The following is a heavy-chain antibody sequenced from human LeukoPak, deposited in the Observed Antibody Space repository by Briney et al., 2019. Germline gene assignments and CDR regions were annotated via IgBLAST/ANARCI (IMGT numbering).Heavy chain of an antibody. CDR1: GYTFSGSA. J-gene: IGHJ3*02. V-gene: IGHV3-30*02. Sequence: GGSLRLSCAASGYTFSGSAMHWVRQAPGKGLEWVAFIRYDGSNKYYADSVKGRFTISRDNSKNTLYLQMNSLRAEDTAVYYCAKDSIGFGELSPDAFDIWGQGTMVTVSS. D-gene: IGHD3-10*01. CDR3: AKDSIGFGELSPDAFDI. CDR2: IRYDGSNK.